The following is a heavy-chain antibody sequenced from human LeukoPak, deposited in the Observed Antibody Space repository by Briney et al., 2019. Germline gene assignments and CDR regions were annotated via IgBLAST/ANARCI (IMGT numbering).Heavy chain of an antibody. Sequence: SETLSLNCAVYGGSFSGYYWSWLRQPPGKGLEWSGEINHSGSTNYKPSLKSRVTISVDTSKNQFSLKLSSVTAADTAVYYCARVAPLDIVVVVAALAVNYMDVWGKGTTVTVSS. CDR1: GGSFSGYY. CDR2: INHSGST. CDR3: ARVAPLDIVVVVAALAVNYMDV. D-gene: IGHD2-15*01. J-gene: IGHJ6*03. V-gene: IGHV4-34*01.